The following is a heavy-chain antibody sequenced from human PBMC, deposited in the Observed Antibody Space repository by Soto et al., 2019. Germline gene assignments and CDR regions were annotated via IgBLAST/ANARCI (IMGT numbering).Heavy chain of an antibody. D-gene: IGHD3-3*01. V-gene: IGHV1-2*06. J-gene: IGHJ6*02. CDR1: GYIFTDYY. Sequence: ASVKVSCKASGYIFTDYYMHWVRQAPGQELGWMGRINAGSGSTNYAQKFQGRVTITRDTSASTAYVELSSLRSEDTAVYYCARVSDFWSGYRDKPLPRYYYYGMDVWGQGTTVTVSS. CDR2: INAGSGST. CDR3: ARVSDFWSGYRDKPLPRYYYYGMDV.